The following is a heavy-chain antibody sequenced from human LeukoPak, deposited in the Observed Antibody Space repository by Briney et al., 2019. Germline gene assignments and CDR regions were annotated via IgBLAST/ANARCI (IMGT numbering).Heavy chain of an antibody. D-gene: IGHD6-19*01. V-gene: IGHV1-8*01. CDR2: MNPNRGNT. CDR1: GYTFTSYD. CDR3: ARGQPSIAVAGTRDY. Sequence: GASVKASCRASGYTFTSYDSNWVRQATGQGLEWMGWMNPNRGNTGYAQKFQGRVTMTRNTSISTAYMELSSLRSEDTAVYYCARGQPSIAVAGTRDYWGQGTLVTVSS. J-gene: IGHJ4*02.